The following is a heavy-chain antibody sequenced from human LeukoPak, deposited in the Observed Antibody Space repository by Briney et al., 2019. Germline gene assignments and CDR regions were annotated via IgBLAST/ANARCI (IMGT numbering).Heavy chain of an antibody. CDR2: ISSSSSYI. CDR3: ASIIRYYYDSSGFPSG. V-gene: IGHV3-21*01. D-gene: IGHD3-22*01. J-gene: IGHJ4*02. Sequence: GGSLRLSCAASGFTFSSYSMNWVRQAPGKGLEWVSSISSSSSYIYYADSVKGRFTISRDNAKDSLYLQMNSLRAEDTAVYYCASIIRYYYDSSGFPSGWGQGTLVTVSS. CDR1: GFTFSSYS.